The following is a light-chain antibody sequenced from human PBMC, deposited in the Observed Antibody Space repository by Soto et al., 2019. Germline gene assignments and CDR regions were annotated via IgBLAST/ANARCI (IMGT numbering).Light chain of an antibody. Sequence: QSALTQPPSASGYPGQSVTISCTGTSSDVGGYNYVSWYQQHPGKAPKLMIYEVSKRPSGVPDRFSGSKSGNTASLTVSGLQTEYEADYYCSSYAGSNNLGVFGTGTKVTVL. V-gene: IGLV2-8*01. CDR2: EVS. J-gene: IGLJ1*01. CDR3: SSYAGSNNLGV. CDR1: SSDVGGYNY.